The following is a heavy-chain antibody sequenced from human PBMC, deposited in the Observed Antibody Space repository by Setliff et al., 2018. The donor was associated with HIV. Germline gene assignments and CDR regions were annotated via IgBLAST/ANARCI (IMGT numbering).Heavy chain of an antibody. CDR1: GFTFSTYA. V-gene: IGHV3-23*01. Sequence: GESLKISCAASGFTFSTYAMGWVRQAPGKGLEWVSTVGAVGGPTHYAEAVKGRFTISKDNSKNTLYLQMSSLRDEDTAVYYCAKVFLFGIDVFDIWGQGTMVTVSS. CDR3: AKVFLFGIDVFDI. CDR2: VGAVGGPT. D-gene: IGHD3-16*01. J-gene: IGHJ3*02.